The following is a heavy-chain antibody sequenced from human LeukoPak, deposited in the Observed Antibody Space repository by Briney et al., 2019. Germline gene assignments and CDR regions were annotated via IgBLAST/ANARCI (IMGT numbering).Heavy chain of an antibody. J-gene: IGHJ3*02. CDR3: ARDLVVTQDDAFDI. CDR1: GDSVSSNSAA. CDR2: TFYRSKWYN. Sequence: SQTLSLTCAIFGDSVSSNSAAWNWIRQSPSRGFEWLGRTFYRSKWYNDYAVSMESRITIKSDTSKNQFSLQLNSVTPEDTAVYYCARDLVVTQDDAFDIWGQGTMVTVSS. D-gene: IGHD4-23*01. V-gene: IGHV6-1*01.